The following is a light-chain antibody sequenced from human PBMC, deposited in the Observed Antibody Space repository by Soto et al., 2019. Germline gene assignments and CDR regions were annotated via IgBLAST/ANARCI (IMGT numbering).Light chain of an antibody. V-gene: IGLV2-11*01. CDR2: DVS. CDR3: CSLAGGNTFRV. Sequence: QYALTQPRSVSGSPGQSVTISCTGTSNDVGGYNYVSWYQHHPGKAPKFIIFDVSSRPSGVPDRFSGSKSGNTASLTISGLQAEDDADYYYCSLAGGNTFRVFGGGTKLTVL. CDR1: SNDVGGYNY. J-gene: IGLJ2*01.